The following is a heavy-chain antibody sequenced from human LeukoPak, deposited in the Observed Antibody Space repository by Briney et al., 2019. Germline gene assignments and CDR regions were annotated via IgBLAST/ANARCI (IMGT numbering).Heavy chain of an antibody. CDR3: ARRRYCSGGSCYGVDY. D-gene: IGHD2-15*01. Sequence: PGGSLRLSCTASGFTFNSYSMNWVRQAPGKGLEWVSSTSSSSSYIYYADSVKGRFTISRDNAKNSLYLQMNSLRAEDTAVYYCARRRYCSGGSCYGVDYWGQGTLVTVSS. J-gene: IGHJ4*02. V-gene: IGHV3-21*01. CDR1: GFTFNSYS. CDR2: TSSSSSYI.